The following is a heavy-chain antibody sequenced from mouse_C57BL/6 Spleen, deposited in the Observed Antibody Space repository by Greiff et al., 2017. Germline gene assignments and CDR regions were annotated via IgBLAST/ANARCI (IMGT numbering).Heavy chain of an antibody. V-gene: IGHV1-7*01. CDR2: INPSSGYT. CDR1: GYTFTSYW. D-gene: IGHD4-1*01. J-gene: IGHJ4*01. CDR3: ARGAQLANWEWYAMDY. Sequence: VQLQQSGAELAKPGASVKLSCKASGYTFTSYWMHWVKQRPGQGLEWIGYINPSSGYTKYNQKFKDKATLTADKSSSTAYMQLSSLTYEDSAVYYGARGAQLANWEWYAMDYWGQGTSVTVSS.